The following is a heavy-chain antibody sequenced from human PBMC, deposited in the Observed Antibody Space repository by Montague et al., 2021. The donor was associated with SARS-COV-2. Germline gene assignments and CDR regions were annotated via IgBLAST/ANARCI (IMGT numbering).Heavy chain of an antibody. D-gene: IGHD4-17*01. CDR1: GGSFSGYY. V-gene: IGHV4-34*01. J-gene: IGHJ6*02. CDR3: ARGRTVTTFYYYYYGMDV. Sequence: SETLSLTCAVYGGSFSGYYWSWIRQPPGKGLGLIGEINHSGSTNYNPSLKSRVTISVDTSKNQFSLKLSSVTAADTAVYYCARGRTVTTFYYYYYGMDVWGQGTTVTVPS. CDR2: INHSGST.